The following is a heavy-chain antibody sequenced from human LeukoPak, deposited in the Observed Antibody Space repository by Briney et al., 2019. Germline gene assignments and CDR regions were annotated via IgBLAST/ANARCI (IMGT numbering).Heavy chain of an antibody. CDR1: GGSIRTYY. V-gene: IGHV4-59*08. Sequence: PSDTLSLTCTVSGGSIRTYYWIWIRQPPGKGLEWIGYIYYSGSTNYNPSLKSRVTISVDTSKNQFSLKLTSVTAADTAVYYCARHEHGGFDYWGQGTLVTVSS. D-gene: IGHD1/OR15-1a*01. CDR3: ARHEHGGFDY. J-gene: IGHJ4*02. CDR2: IYYSGST.